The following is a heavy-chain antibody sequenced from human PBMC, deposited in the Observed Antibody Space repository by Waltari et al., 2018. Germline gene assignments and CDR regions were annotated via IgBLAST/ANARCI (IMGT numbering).Heavy chain of an antibody. CDR2: IYHSGST. Sequence: QVQLLESGPGLVRHSETLSLTCAVSGYSIRRGYYWGWLRQPPGKGLEWMANIYHSGSTDYNPSLKSRVTISVDTYKNQFSLKLSSVTAADTAVYYCTRLFGGSVWEAFDIWGQGTMVTVSS. V-gene: IGHV4-38-2*01. D-gene: IGHD3-3*01. CDR1: GYSIRRGYY. J-gene: IGHJ3*02. CDR3: TRLFGGSVWEAFDI.